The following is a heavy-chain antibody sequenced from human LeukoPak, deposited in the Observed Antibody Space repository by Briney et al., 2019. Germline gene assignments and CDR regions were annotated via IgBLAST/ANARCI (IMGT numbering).Heavy chain of an antibody. CDR1: GFTFSSYA. Sequence: GGSLRLSCAASGFTFSSYAMSWVRQAPGKGPEWVSGIGNSGDRTFYADSVKGRFTISRDNSKNTLYLQMNSLRVEDAALYYCAKGGVWGQGIAVTVSS. CDR2: IGNSGDRT. V-gene: IGHV3-23*01. J-gene: IGHJ6*02. CDR3: AKGGV.